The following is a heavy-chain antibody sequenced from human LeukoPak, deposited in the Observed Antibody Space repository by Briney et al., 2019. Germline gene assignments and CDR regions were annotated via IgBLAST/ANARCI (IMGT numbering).Heavy chain of an antibody. CDR1: GGSIGSDY. D-gene: IGHD6-13*01. CDR3: ARGYPYGSNWSIFDL. V-gene: IGHV4-59*01. CDR2: VSYRGTT. J-gene: IGHJ4*02. Sequence: SETLSLTCTVSGGSIGSDYWSWIRQPPGKGLEWIGYVSYRGTTNYNPSVESRVTISVDTSKNHFSLKLSSVTAADTAVYYRARGYPYGSNWSIFDLWGQGALVTVSS.